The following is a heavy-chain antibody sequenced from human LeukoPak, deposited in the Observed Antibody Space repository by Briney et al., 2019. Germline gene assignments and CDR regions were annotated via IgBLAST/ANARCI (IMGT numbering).Heavy chain of an antibody. V-gene: IGHV3-30*04. CDR3: ARPGGYAFDI. CDR1: GFNFRTYA. CDR2: ITYDGSNT. D-gene: IGHD3-10*01. J-gene: IGHJ3*02. Sequence: QSRTSLRLSCAASGFNFRTYAFHWVRQAPGKGPEWMAFITYDGSNTYYADSVKGRFTLSRDNSKDTLYLQMNSLRAADTAVYYCARPGGYAFDIWGQGTMVTVSS.